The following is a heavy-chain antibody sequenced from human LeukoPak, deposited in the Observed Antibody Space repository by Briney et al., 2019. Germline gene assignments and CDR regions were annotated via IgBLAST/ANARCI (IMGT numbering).Heavy chain of an antibody. CDR2: ISASGSAI. D-gene: IGHD2-2*01. CDR3: ARHCTSSSCYSFDY. J-gene: IGHJ4*02. Sequence: GGSLRLSCAASGFTFSDFYMSWIRQAPGKGLEWISSISASGSAIYYADSVRGRFTISRDNAKNSLRLQMDGLRAEDTALYYCARHCTSSSCYSFDYWGQGTLVTVSS. V-gene: IGHV3-11*04. CDR1: GFTFSDFY.